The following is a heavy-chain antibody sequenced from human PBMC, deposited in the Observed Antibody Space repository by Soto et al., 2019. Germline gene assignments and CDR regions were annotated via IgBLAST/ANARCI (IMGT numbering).Heavy chain of an antibody. J-gene: IGHJ4*02. CDR1: GFTSTSYT. D-gene: IGHD6-13*01. CDR2: ISSSSDYI. CDR3: ARARVYATGPLGF. V-gene: IGHV3-21*06. Sequence: PGGSLRLSCAASGFTSTSYTMNWVRQAPGKGLEWVSSISSSSDYIYYADSMKGRVTISRDNAKNSLFLDMNSLTGEDTAVYYCARARVYATGPLGFWGQGTLVTVSS.